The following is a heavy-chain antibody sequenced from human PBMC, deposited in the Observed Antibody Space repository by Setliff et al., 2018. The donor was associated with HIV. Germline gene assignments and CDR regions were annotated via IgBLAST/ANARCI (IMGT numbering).Heavy chain of an antibody. CDR2: FHYTGGT. CDR1: GVSINTYY. V-gene: IGHV4-59*01. CDR3: ARGYYNFWSGYYDSRFPNPIDAFDI. Sequence: SETLSLTCSVSGVSINTYYWNWVRQSGTGLEWIGYFHYTGGTSYNPSLTRRVTISADTPKNQFSLNLTSVTAADTAVYYCARGYYNFWSGYYDSRFPNPIDAFDIWGQGTMVTVS. D-gene: IGHD3-3*01. J-gene: IGHJ3*02.